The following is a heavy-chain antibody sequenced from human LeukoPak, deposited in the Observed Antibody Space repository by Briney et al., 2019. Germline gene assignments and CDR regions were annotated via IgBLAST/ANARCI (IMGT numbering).Heavy chain of an antibody. CDR2: IDSGGNT. J-gene: IGHJ3*02. CDR1: GFSVNNNY. V-gene: IGHV3-53*01. Sequence: SGGSLRLSCAASGFSVNNNYVSWVRQAPGKGLEWVSGIDSGGNTYLADSVEGRFTVSRDNSKSTLYLQMDSLRADDTAVYYCARDLDYYGSGSSDAFDIWGQGTMVTVSS. CDR3: ARDLDYYGSGSSDAFDI. D-gene: IGHD3-10*01.